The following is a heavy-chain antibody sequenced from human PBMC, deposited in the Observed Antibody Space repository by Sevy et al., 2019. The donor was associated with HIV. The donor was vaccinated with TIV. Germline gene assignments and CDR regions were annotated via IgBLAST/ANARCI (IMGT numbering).Heavy chain of an antibody. Sequence: GGSLRLSCAASGFTFNRYSMHWVRQAPGKGLEWVSYISTSTSTTTIYHADSVKGRFTISRDNAKNSIYLQMNSLRVDDTAVYYCARAAGWFDAWGQGTLVTVSS. CDR1: GFTFNRYS. CDR2: ISTSTSTTTI. CDR3: ARAAGWFDA. J-gene: IGHJ5*02. V-gene: IGHV3-48*04.